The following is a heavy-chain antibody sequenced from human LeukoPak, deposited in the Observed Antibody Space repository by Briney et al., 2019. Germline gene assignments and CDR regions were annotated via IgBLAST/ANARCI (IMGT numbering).Heavy chain of an antibody. CDR2: AGWAGGTT. D-gene: IGHD3-10*02. Sequence: GGSLRLSCATSGFNFDRYTIHWVRHAPGKGLEWDSLAGWAGGTTFYSDSVRGRFTISRDSGRKSVYLQMNSLTTADTAFYFCAKELDTMFFDYWGQGALVTVSS. CDR1: GFNFDRYT. CDR3: AKELDTMFFDY. V-gene: IGHV3-43*01. J-gene: IGHJ4*02.